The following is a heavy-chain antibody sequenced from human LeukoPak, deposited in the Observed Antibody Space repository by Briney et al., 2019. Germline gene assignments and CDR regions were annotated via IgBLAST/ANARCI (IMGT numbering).Heavy chain of an antibody. Sequence: GGSLRLSCAASGFTFDDYAMHWVRQAPGKDLEWVSGISWNSGSIGYADSVKGRFTISRDNAKNSLYLQMNSLRAEDTALYYCAKDMRRSGYSPFDYWGQGTLVTVSS. CDR2: ISWNSGSI. J-gene: IGHJ4*02. D-gene: IGHD3-22*01. V-gene: IGHV3-9*01. CDR3: AKDMRRSGYSPFDY. CDR1: GFTFDDYA.